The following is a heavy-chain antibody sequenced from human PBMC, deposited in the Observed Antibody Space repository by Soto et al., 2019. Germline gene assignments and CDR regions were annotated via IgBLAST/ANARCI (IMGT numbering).Heavy chain of an antibody. V-gene: IGHV3-23*01. D-gene: IGHD4-4*01. CDR3: AKGNTVYYYMDV. J-gene: IGHJ6*03. CDR1: GFTFSSYA. CDR2: ISGSGGST. Sequence: EVQLLESGGGLVQPEGSLRLSCAASGFTFSSYAMSWVRQAPGKGLEWVSAISGSGGSTYYADSVKGRFTISRDNSKNTLYLHMNSLRAEDTAAYYCAKGNTVYYYMDVWGKGTTVTVSS.